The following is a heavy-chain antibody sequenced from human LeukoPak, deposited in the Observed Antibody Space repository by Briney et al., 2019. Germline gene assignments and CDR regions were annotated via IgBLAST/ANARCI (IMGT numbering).Heavy chain of an antibody. J-gene: IGHJ6*02. CDR1: GFTFSSYA. CDR2: ISGSGGST. D-gene: IGHD3-10*01. V-gene: IGHV3-23*01. CDR3: ARDRYYGSGSTGMDV. Sequence: PGGSLRLSCAASGFTFSSYAMSWVRQAPGKGLEWVSAISGSGGSTYYADSVKGRFTISRDNAKNSLYLQMNSLRAEDTALYFCARDRYYGSGSTGMDVWGQGTTVTVSS.